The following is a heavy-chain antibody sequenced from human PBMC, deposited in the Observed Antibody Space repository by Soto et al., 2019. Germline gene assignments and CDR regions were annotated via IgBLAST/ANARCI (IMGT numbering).Heavy chain of an antibody. CDR1: RGSISTSGYS. CDR2: IYHSGSA. D-gene: IGHD3-22*01. V-gene: IGHV4-30-2*01. J-gene: IGHJ4*02. CDR3: ARIRTYDTSGYYSSFYFDN. Sequence: SETLSLTCTVSRGSISTSGYSWGWIRQPPGKGLEWIGYIYHSGSAYYSPSLKSRVTISVDRSKNQFSLRLSSVTAADTAVYYCARIRTYDTSGYYSSFYFDNWGQGTLVTVSS.